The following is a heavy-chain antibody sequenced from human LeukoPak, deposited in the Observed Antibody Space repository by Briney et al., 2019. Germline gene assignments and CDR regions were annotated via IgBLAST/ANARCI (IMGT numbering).Heavy chain of an antibody. V-gene: IGHV4-59*12. CDR2: IYHSGST. Sequence: TSETLSLTCTVSGGSISSYYWSWIRQPPGKGLEWIGYIYHSGSTNYNPSLKSRVTISVDTSKNQFSLKLSSVTAADTAVYYCARDNHDYGGIYYYYYYMDVWGKGTTVTVSS. D-gene: IGHD4-23*01. J-gene: IGHJ6*03. CDR3: ARDNHDYGGIYYYYYYMDV. CDR1: GGSISSYY.